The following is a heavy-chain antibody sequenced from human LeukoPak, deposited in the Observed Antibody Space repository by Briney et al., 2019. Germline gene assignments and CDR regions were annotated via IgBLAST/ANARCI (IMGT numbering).Heavy chain of an antibody. CDR2: ISGDGGST. Sequence: GGSLRLSCAASGFXFDDYAMHWVRQAPGKGQEWVSLISGDGGSTYYADSVRGRFTISRDNSKNSLYLQMDSLRTEDTAFYYCAKEIDTLGTNAFDIWGQGTMVTVSS. J-gene: IGHJ3*02. V-gene: IGHV3-43*02. CDR1: GFXFDDYA. D-gene: IGHD2-15*01. CDR3: AKEIDTLGTNAFDI.